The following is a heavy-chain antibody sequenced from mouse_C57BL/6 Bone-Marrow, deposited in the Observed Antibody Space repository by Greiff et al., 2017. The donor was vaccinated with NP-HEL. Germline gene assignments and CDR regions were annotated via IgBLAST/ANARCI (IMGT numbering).Heavy chain of an antibody. CDR3: ARPTTVVARYFDV. V-gene: IGHV1-55*01. J-gene: IGHJ1*03. D-gene: IGHD1-1*01. Sequence: QVQLQQPGAELVKPGASVKMSCKASGYTFTSYWITWVKQRPGQGLEWIGDIYPGSGSTNYNEKFKSKATLTVDTSSSTAYMQLSSPTSEDSAVYYCARPTTVVARYFDVWGTGTTVTVSS. CDR2: IYPGSGST. CDR1: GYTFTSYW.